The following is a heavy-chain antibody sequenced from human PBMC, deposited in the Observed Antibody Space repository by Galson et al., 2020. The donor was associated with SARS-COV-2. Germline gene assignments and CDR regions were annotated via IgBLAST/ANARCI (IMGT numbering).Heavy chain of an antibody. D-gene: IGHD3-22*01. V-gene: IGHV4-34*01. Sequence: SQTLSLTCAVYGESFSGHHWSWIRQPPGEGLEWIGEINQSGNIHYNPSLKSRVTISVDTSKNQFSLKLSSVTAADTAVYYCARGRLQITMMVVVFTGGSFYFDYWGQGTLVTVSS. J-gene: IGHJ4*02. CDR2: INQSGNI. CDR3: ARGRLQITMMVVVFTGGSFYFDY. CDR1: GESFSGHH.